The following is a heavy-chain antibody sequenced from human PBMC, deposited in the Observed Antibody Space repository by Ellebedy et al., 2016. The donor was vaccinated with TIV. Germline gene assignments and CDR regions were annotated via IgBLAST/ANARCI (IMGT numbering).Heavy chain of an antibody. V-gene: IGHV1-2*02. CDR2: MNPNSGGT. CDR1: GYTFTSYD. J-gene: IGHJ4*02. D-gene: IGHD1-14*01. CDR3: ARWYHDFSCFDY. Sequence: ASVKVSXXASGYTFTSYDINWVRQATGQGLEWMGWMNPNSGGTNYAQKFQGRVTMTRDTSISTAYMELSRLRSDDTAVYYCARWYHDFSCFDYWGQGTLVTVSS.